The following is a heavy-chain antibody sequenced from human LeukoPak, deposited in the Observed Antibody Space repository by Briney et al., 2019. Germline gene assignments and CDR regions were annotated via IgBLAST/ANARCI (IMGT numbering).Heavy chain of an antibody. V-gene: IGHV1-69*05. CDR1: GGTFSSYA. D-gene: IGHD3-22*01. CDR3: ARVSYYYDSSGYYYPVPEYFQH. J-gene: IGHJ1*01. CDR2: IIPIFGTA. Sequence: SVKVSCKASGGTFSSYAISWVRQAPRQGLEWMGGIIPIFGTANYAQKFQGRVTITTDESTSTAYMELSSLRSEDTAVYYCARVSYYYDSSGYYYPVPEYFQHWGQGTLVTVSS.